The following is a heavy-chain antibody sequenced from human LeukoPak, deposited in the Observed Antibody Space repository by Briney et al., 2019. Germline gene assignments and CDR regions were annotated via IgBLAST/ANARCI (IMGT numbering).Heavy chain of an antibody. CDR2: TYYRSKWYN. D-gene: IGHD6-19*01. V-gene: IGHV6-1*01. CDR1: GDSVSSNSVA. CDR3: ARVVAGTGCIDY. Sequence: SQTLSLTCAISGDSVSSNSVAWSWVRQSPSRGLEWLGRTYYRSKWYNDYAVSVKSRITINPDTSKNQFSLQLNSVTPEDTAVYYCARVVAGTGCIDYWGQGTLVTVSS. J-gene: IGHJ4*02.